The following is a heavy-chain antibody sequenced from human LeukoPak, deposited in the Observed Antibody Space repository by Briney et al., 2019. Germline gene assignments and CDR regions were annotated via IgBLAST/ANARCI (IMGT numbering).Heavy chain of an antibody. CDR2: IAPSDSYT. Sequence: GESLKISCKVSGYSFPSNWVTWVPQVPGKGLEWMGRIAPSDSYTNYNPSFEGHVTMSVEKSITTVYLQWSSLKASDTAMYYCVRQPPGVYDTTQNWFDPWGQGTLVTVSS. CDR3: VRQPPGVYDTTQNWFDP. CDR1: GYSFPSNW. D-gene: IGHD3-22*01. V-gene: IGHV5-10-1*01. J-gene: IGHJ5*02.